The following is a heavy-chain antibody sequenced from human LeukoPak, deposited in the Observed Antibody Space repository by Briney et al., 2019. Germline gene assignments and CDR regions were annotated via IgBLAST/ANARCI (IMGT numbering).Heavy chain of an antibody. CDR3: ARVLRYSSGWSPYYYYYMDV. D-gene: IGHD6-19*01. Sequence: SETLSLTCTVSGGSISSYCWSWIRRPPGKGLEWIGYIYYSGSTNYNPSLKSRVTISVDTSKNQFSLKLSSVTAADTAVYYCARVLRYSSGWSPYYYYYMDVWGKGTTVTISS. V-gene: IGHV4-59*01. J-gene: IGHJ6*03. CDR1: GGSISSYC. CDR2: IYYSGST.